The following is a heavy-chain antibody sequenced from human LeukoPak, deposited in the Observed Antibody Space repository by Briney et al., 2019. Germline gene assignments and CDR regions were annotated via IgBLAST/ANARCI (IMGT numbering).Heavy chain of an antibody. D-gene: IGHD3-16*02. J-gene: IGHJ4*02. Sequence: PSETLSLTCTVSGGSISSSRYYWGWIRRPPGKGLERIGTIYYSGSTYYNPSLRSRVTISVDSSKNQFSLKLSSVTAADTAVYYCAREGIRSFYFDYWGQGTLVTVSS. V-gene: IGHV4-39*02. CDR3: AREGIRSFYFDY. CDR2: IYYSGST. CDR1: GGSISSSRYY.